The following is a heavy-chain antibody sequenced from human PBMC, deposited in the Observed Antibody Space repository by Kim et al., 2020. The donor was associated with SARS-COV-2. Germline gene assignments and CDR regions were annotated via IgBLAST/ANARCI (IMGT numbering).Heavy chain of an antibody. CDR3: ARGQRIQLWSAFDY. CDR2: ISAYNGNT. J-gene: IGHJ4*02. V-gene: IGHV1-18*01. Sequence: ASVKVSCKASGYTFTSYGISWVRQAPGQGLEGMGWISAYNGNTNYAQKLQGRVTMTTDTSTSTAYMELRSLRSDDTAVHYCARGQRIQLWSAFDYWGQGTLVTVSS. D-gene: IGHD5-18*01. CDR1: GYTFTSYG.